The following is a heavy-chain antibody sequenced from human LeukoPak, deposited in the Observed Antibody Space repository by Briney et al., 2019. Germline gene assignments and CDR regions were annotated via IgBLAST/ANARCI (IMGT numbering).Heavy chain of an antibody. J-gene: IGHJ6*02. D-gene: IGHD2-15*01. V-gene: IGHV3-30*18. CDR1: GFLFGNSG. Sequence: GLSLRLSCAASGFLFGNSGMHWVRQAPGKGLEWVAVTSYDGSDKYYADSVKGRFTISRDNSKNTLYLQMNSLSAEDTAMYYCAKDRGSYYYGMDVWGQGTTVTVS. CDR3: AKDRGSYYYGMDV. CDR2: TSYDGSDK.